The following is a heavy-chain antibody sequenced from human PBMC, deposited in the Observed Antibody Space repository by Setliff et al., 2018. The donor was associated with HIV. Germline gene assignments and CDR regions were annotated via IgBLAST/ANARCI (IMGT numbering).Heavy chain of an antibody. CDR2: IDHSGST. CDR1: GGSFNDYY. Sequence: LSLTCAVYGGSFNDYYWTWIRQPPGKGLEWIGEIDHSGSTKYHAPLKSRVTISIDTSKNQISLKLSSVTAADTAVYYCARGLNYYGSGSYLPLGYWGQGTLVTVSS. D-gene: IGHD3-10*01. J-gene: IGHJ4*02. V-gene: IGHV4-34*01. CDR3: ARGLNYYGSGSYLPLGY.